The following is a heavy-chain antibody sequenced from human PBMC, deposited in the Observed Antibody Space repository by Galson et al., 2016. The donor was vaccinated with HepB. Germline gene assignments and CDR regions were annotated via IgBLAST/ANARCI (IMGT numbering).Heavy chain of an antibody. CDR2: IRNEAHGGTT. CDR1: GFRFSDYS. V-gene: IGHV3-49*03. CDR3: GRSGVTVFGVILFGYFDL. J-gene: IGHJ4*02. D-gene: IGHD3-3*01. Sequence: SLRLSCAGSGFRFSDYSMSWFRQAPGKGLEWIGFIRNEAHGGTTQYAASVKGRFSISRDDSKSIAYLQMNSLKTEDTAVYYCGRSGVTVFGVILFGYFDLWGQGALATVSS.